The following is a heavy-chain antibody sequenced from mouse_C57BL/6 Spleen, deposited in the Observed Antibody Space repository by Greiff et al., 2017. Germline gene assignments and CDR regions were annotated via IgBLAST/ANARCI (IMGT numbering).Heavy chain of an antibody. V-gene: IGHV1-72*01. J-gene: IGHJ2*01. Sequence: QVQLQQSGAELVKPGASVKLSCKASGYTFTSYWMHWVKQRPGRGLGWIGRIDPNSGGTKYNEKFKSKATLTVDKPSSTAYMQLSSLTSEDSAVYYCARSDGNYFYFDYWGQGTTLTVSS. CDR3: ARSDGNYFYFDY. CDR2: IDPNSGGT. CDR1: GYTFTSYW. D-gene: IGHD2-1*01.